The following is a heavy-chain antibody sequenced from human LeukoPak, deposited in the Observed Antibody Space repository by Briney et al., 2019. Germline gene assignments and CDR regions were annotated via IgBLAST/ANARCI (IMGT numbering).Heavy chain of an antibody. V-gene: IGHV3-21*01. CDR1: GFTFSSYE. CDR2: ISSSSSYI. D-gene: IGHD5-18*01. CDR3: ARLGYSYGGAYVGY. Sequence: PGGSLRLSCAASGFTFSSYEMNWVRQAPGKGLEWVSSISSSSSYIYYADSVKGRFTISRDNAKNSLYLQMNSLRAEDTAVYYCARLGYSYGGAYVGYWGQGTLVTVSS. J-gene: IGHJ4*02.